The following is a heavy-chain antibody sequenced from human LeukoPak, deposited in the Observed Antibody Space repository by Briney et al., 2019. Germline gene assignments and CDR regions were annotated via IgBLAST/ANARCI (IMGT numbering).Heavy chain of an antibody. J-gene: IGHJ4*02. D-gene: IGHD3-10*01. CDR2: ISSSGSTI. Sequence: GGSLRLSCAASGFTFSDYYMSWIRQAPGKGLEWVSYISSSGSTIYYADSVKGRFTISRDNAKNSLYLQMNSLRAEDTAVYYCARSHYYGSGNTYYFDYWGQGTLVTVSS. CDR1: GFTFSDYY. V-gene: IGHV3-11*04. CDR3: ARSHYYGSGNTYYFDY.